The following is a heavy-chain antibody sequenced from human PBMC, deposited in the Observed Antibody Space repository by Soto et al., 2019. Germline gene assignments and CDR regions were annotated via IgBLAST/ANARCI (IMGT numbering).Heavy chain of an antibody. Sequence: PGGSLRLSCAASGFSFTSYALSWVRQAPGKGLEWVSTISGSDGKTYYADSVKGRFSISRDTSKTTLYLQMNSLRVEDTAVYYCARWSFLYYWGQGTRVTIAS. CDR2: ISGSDGKT. CDR3: ARWSFLYY. CDR1: GFSFTSYA. V-gene: IGHV3-23*01. J-gene: IGHJ4*01. D-gene: IGHD1-26*01.